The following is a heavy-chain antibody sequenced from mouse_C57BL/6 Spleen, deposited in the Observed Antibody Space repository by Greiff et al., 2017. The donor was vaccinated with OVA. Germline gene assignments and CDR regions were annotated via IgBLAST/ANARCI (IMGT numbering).Heavy chain of an antibody. CDR3: ARERMITTVVGSGFDY. CDR1: GYTFTSYD. V-gene: IGHV1-85*01. CDR2: IYPRDGST. J-gene: IGHJ2*01. Sequence: LVESGPELVKPGASVKLSCKASGYTFTSYDINWVKQRPGQGLEWIGWIYPRDGSTKYNEKFKGKATLTVDTSSSTAYMELHSLTSEDSAVYFCARERMITTVVGSGFDYWGQGTTLTVSS. D-gene: IGHD1-1*01.